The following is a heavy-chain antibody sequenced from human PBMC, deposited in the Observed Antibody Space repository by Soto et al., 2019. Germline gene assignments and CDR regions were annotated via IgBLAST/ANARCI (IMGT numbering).Heavy chain of an antibody. V-gene: IGHV3-23*01. CDR2: ISGSGGST. CDR1: GFIFSSYA. CDR3: AKNPAREMATPYGMDV. J-gene: IGHJ6*02. D-gene: IGHD5-12*01. Sequence: GSLRLSCAASGFIFSSYAMSWVRQAPGKGLEWVSAISGSGGSTYYADSVKGRFTISRDYSKNTLYLQMNSLRVEDTAVYYCAKNPAREMATPYGMDVWGQGTTVTVSS.